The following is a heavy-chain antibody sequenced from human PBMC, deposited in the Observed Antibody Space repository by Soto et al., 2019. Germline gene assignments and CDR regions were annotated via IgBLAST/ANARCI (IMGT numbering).Heavy chain of an antibody. V-gene: IGHV3-48*02. CDR3: AREDILGTRSFDY. CDR1: GFIFSKYS. D-gene: IGHD1-26*01. Sequence: LRLSCGASGFIFSKYSMNWVRQAPGEGLEWLSYISSNSVTIYYADSVRGRFTIFRDNAKNSLYLQMNSLRDEDTAVYYCAREDILGTRSFDYWGQGALVTVSS. CDR2: ISSNSVTI. J-gene: IGHJ4*02.